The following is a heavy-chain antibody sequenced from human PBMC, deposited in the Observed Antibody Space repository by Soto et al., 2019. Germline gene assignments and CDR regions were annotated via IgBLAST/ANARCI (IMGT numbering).Heavy chain of an antibody. CDR1: GFTFNSYW. CDR2: IKQDGSEK. D-gene: IGHD1-20*01. CDR3: ARFAGITGTIQAYYYYGMDV. J-gene: IGHJ6*02. Sequence: EVQLVESGGGLVQPGGSLRLSCAASGFTFNSYWMSWVRQAPGKGLAWVANIKQDGSEKYYVDSVKGRFTISRDNAKNSLYLQMNSLRAEDTAVYYCARFAGITGTIQAYYYYGMDVWGQGTTVTVSS. V-gene: IGHV3-7*03.